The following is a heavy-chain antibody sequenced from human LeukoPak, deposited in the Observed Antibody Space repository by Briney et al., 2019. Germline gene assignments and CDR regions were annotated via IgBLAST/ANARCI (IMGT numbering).Heavy chain of an antibody. CDR2: INHSGST. CDR1: GGSFSGYY. V-gene: IGHV4-34*01. D-gene: IGHD1-26*01. CDR3: ARGSHSGLFDY. J-gene: IGHJ4*02. Sequence: SETLSLTCAVYGGSFSGYYWSWIRQPPGKGLEWIGEINHSGSTNYNPSLKSRVTISVDTSKNQFSLKLSSVTAADTAVYYCARGSHSGLFDYWGQGTLVTVSS.